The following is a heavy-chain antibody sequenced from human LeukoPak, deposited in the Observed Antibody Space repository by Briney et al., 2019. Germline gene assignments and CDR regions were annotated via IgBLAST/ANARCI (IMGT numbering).Heavy chain of an antibody. CDR1: GFTFSSYW. Sequence: GGSLRLSCAASGFTFSSYWMSWVRQAPGKGLEWVANIKQDGSEKYYVDSVKGRFTISRNNAKNSLYLQMNSLRAEDTAVYYCARVSGSSWYGAFDIWGQGTMVTVSS. J-gene: IGHJ3*02. V-gene: IGHV3-7*01. CDR2: IKQDGSEK. D-gene: IGHD6-13*01. CDR3: ARVSGSSWYGAFDI.